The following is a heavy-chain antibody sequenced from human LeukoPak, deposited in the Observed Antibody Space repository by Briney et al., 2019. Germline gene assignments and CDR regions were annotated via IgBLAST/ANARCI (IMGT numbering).Heavy chain of an antibody. Sequence: PSETLSLTCTVSGGSISSYYWSWIRQPAGKGLEWIGRIYTSGSTNYNPSLKSRVTMSVDTSKNQFSLKLSSVTAADTAVYYCARGFYGGNSGWYYYYYMDVWGKGTTVTISS. J-gene: IGHJ6*03. D-gene: IGHD4-23*01. CDR2: IYTSGST. CDR1: GGSISSYY. CDR3: ARGFYGGNSGWYYYYYMDV. V-gene: IGHV4-4*07.